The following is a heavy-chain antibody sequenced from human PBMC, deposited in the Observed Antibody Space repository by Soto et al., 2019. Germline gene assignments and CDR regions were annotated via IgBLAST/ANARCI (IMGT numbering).Heavy chain of an antibody. CDR1: GYTFTSYG. Sequence: ASVKVSCKASGYTFTSYGISWVRQAPGQGLEWMGWISAYNGNTNYAQKLQGRVTMTTDTSTSTAYMELRSLRSEDTAVYYCARASRRYSSSRNYYYYYMDVWGKGTTVTVSS. J-gene: IGHJ6*03. CDR3: ARASRRYSSSRNYYYYYMDV. D-gene: IGHD6-13*01. CDR2: ISAYNGNT. V-gene: IGHV1-18*01.